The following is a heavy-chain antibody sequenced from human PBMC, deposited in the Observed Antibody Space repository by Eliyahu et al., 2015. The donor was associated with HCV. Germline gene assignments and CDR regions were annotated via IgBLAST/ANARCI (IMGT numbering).Heavy chain of an antibody. CDR2: MNPNSGNT. J-gene: IGHJ5*02. V-gene: IGHV1-8*01. Sequence: QVQLVQSGAEVEKPGASVKVSCXASGYTFXSYDINWVXQAAGQGLXWMGWMNPNSGNTGYAXKFQGRVSMTRNTXISTAYMELSSLTSEDTAVYYCARATLLYGINYNFFDPWGQGTLVTVSS. D-gene: IGHD5-24*01. CDR3: ARATLLYGINYNFFDP. CDR1: GYTFXSYD.